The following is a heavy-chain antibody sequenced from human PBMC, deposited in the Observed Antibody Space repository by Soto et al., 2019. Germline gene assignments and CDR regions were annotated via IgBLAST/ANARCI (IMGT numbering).Heavy chain of an antibody. Sequence: QVQLVESGGGVVQPGRSLRLSCAASGFTFSSYGMHWVRQAPGKGLEWVAVISYDGSNKYYADSVKGRFTISRDNSKNXXYXQXTSLRAEDTAVYYCATYYYDSSGSATPPRPHDSFDYWGQGTLVTVSS. J-gene: IGHJ4*02. D-gene: IGHD3-22*01. CDR1: GFTFSSYG. CDR3: ATYYYDSSGSATPPRPHDSFDY. V-gene: IGHV3-30*03. CDR2: ISYDGSNK.